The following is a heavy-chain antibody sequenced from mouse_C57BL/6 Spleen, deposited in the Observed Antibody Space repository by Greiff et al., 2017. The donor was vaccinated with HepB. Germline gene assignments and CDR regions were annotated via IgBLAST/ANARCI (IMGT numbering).Heavy chain of an antibody. V-gene: IGHV6-3*01. D-gene: IGHD2-2*01. CDR1: GFTFSNYW. Sequence: EVKVEESGGGLVQPGGSMKLSCVASGFTFSNYWMNWVRQSPEKGLEWVAQIRLKSDNYATHYAESVKGRFTISIDDSKSSVYLQMNNLRAEDTGIYYCTGGVTTRFAYWGQGTLVTVSA. CDR2: IRLKSDNYAT. J-gene: IGHJ3*01. CDR3: TGGVTTRFAY.